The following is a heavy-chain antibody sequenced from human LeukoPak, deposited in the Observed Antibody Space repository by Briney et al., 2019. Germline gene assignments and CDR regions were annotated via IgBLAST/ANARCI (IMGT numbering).Heavy chain of an antibody. CDR2: ISRSGTDI. V-gene: IGHV3-11*04. D-gene: IGHD4-17*01. J-gene: IGHJ6*03. CDR3: VGEDYGDSPNYYYMDV. Sequence: GGSLRLSCAASGFTFTDTYMTWIRPAPGKGLESLSYISRSGTDISYADSVKGRFTISRDNAKNSLYLQMNSLRAEDTAVYYCVGEDYGDSPNYYYMDVWGKGTTVTVSS. CDR1: GFTFTDTY.